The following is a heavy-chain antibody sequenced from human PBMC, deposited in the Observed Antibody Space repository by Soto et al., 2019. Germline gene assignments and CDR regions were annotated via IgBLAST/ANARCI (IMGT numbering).Heavy chain of an antibody. CDR2: LNPNSGNT. CDR3: ARGWGGITDRYNWFDP. Sequence: QVQLVQSGAEVKKPGASVKVSCKASGYTFTSYDINWVRQATGQGLEWMGWLNPNSGNTGYAQKFQGRVTMTRNTSISTAYMELSSLRSEDTAVYYCARGWGGITDRYNWFDPWGQGTLVTVSS. V-gene: IGHV1-8*01. J-gene: IGHJ5*02. D-gene: IGHD3-16*01. CDR1: GYTFTSYD.